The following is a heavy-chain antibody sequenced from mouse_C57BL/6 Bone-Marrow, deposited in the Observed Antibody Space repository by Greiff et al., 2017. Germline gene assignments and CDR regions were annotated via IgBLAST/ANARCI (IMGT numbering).Heavy chain of an antibody. CDR3: AREGEYFERFAY. CDR2: IYPGDGDT. V-gene: IGHV1-82*01. CDR1: GYAFSSSW. J-gene: IGHJ3*01. D-gene: IGHD5-1*01. Sequence: QVQLKESGPELVKPGASVKISCKASGYAFSSSWMNWVKQRPGKGLEWIGRIYPGDGDTNYNGKFKGKDTLTADKSSSTAYMQLSSLTSEDSAVYFCAREGEYFERFAYWGQGTLVTVSA.